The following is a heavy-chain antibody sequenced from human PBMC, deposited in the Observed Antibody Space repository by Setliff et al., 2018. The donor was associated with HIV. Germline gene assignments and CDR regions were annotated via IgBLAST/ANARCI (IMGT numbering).Heavy chain of an antibody. V-gene: IGHV3-7*01. D-gene: IGHD2-2*01. CDR1: GFTFSSYW. CDR3: ARRGYCSSTTCYYDY. J-gene: IGHJ4*02. Sequence: GGSLRLSCAASGFTFSSYWMSWVRQAPGKGLEWVANIKSDGSEKYYVDSMKGRFTISRDNARNSLYLQMNSLRAEDMAVYYCARRGYCSSTTCYYDYWGQGTLVTVSS. CDR2: IKSDGSEK.